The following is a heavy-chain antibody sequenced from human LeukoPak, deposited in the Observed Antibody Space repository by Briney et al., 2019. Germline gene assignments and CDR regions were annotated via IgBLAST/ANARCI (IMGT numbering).Heavy chain of an antibody. V-gene: IGHV3-23*01. CDR1: GFTFSSYA. D-gene: IGHD2-15*01. Sequence: GGSLRLSCAASGFTFSSYAMNWVRQAPGKGLEWVSGISGSGDSTYYADSVKGRFTISRDKSKNTLYLQMKSLRAEDTAVYYCARDLGAWQLPNAFDIWGQGTMVTVSS. CDR2: ISGSGDST. J-gene: IGHJ3*02. CDR3: ARDLGAWQLPNAFDI.